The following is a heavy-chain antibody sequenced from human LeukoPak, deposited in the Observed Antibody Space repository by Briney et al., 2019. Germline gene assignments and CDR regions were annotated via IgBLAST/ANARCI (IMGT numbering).Heavy chain of an antibody. CDR2: ITSGENNE. Sequence: SGGSLRLSCVASGFTFLNYAVHWVRQAPGKGLEWLTVITSGENNEYYADAVKGRFTISRDNAKSTLFLQMNSLRAEDTAVYYCARSNGWYLDFWGRGTLVTVSS. CDR3: ARSNGWYLDF. D-gene: IGHD6-19*01. CDR1: GFTFLNYA. V-gene: IGHV3-30-3*01. J-gene: IGHJ4*02.